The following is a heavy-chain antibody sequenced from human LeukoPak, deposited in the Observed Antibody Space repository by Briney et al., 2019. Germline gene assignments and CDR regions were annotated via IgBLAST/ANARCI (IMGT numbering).Heavy chain of an antibody. V-gene: IGHV3-23*01. CDR3: PKPLLTPGN. CDR1: GFIFANYA. Sequence: PGGSLRLSCTPSGFIFANYAMAWVRQSPGKGLEWVSPISASGADTYYADSVRGRFTISRDNSGHVLYLQLNRLRVDDTAFYYCPKPLLTPGNWGPGTLVTVSS. D-gene: IGHD4-23*01. J-gene: IGHJ4*02. CDR2: ISASGADT.